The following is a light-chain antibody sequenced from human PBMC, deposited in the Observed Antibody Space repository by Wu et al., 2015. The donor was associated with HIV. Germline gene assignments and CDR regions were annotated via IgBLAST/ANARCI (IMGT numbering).Light chain of an antibody. CDR1: QTISNW. Sequence: DIQMTQSPSTLSASVGDRVTITCRASQTISNWLAWYQQKPGKAPKLLIYKASNLESGVPSRFSGSGSGTEFTLTISSLQPEDFATYYCQQHKTYPRTFGQGTRVDIE. J-gene: IGKJ1*01. CDR2: KAS. V-gene: IGKV1-5*03. CDR3: QQHKTYPRT.